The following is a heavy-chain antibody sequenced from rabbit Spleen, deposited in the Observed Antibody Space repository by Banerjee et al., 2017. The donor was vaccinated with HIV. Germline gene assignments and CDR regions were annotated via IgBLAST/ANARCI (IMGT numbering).Heavy chain of an antibody. CDR2: IDPVFGTT. V-gene: IGHV1S47*01. D-gene: IGHD1-1*01. Sequence: QEQLEESGGGLVQPGGSLKLSCKASGFDFSRYGVSWVRQAPGKGLEWIGYIDPVFGTTYYASWVNGRFTISRHNAQNTLYLQMTSLTAADTATYFCARDTSSSFSSYGMDLWGPGTLVTVS. J-gene: IGHJ6*01. CDR3: ARDTSSSFSSYGMDL. CDR1: GFDFSRYG.